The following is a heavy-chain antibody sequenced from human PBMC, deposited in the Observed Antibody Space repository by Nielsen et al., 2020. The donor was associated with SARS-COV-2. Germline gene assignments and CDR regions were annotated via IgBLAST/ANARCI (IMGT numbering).Heavy chain of an antibody. J-gene: IGHJ3*02. D-gene: IGHD3-9*01. CDR2: IWYDGSNK. CDR1: GFTFSSYG. CDR3: ARGYYVILYAFDI. V-gene: IGHV3-33*01. Sequence: GESLKISCAASGFTFSSYGMHWVRQAPGKGLEWVAVIWYDGSNKYYADSVKGRFTISRDNSKNTLYLQMNSLRAEDTAVYYCARGYYVILYAFDIWGQGTMVTVSS.